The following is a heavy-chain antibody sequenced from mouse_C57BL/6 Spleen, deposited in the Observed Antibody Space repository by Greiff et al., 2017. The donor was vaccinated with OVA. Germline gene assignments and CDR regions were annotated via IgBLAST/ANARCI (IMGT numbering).Heavy chain of an antibody. D-gene: IGHD1-1*01. J-gene: IGHJ1*03. V-gene: IGHV1-80*01. Sequence: VKLQESGAELVKPGASVKISCKASGYAFSSYWMNWVKQRPGKGLEWIGQIYPGDGDTNYNGKFKGKATLTADKSSSTAYMQLSSLTSEDSAVYFCAREGDGSSYWYFDVWGTGTTVTVSS. CDR3: AREGDGSSYWYFDV. CDR2: IYPGDGDT. CDR1: GYAFSSYW.